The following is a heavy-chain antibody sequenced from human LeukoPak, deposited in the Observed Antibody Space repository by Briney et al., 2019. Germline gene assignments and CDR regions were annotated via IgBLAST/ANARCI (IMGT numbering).Heavy chain of an antibody. CDR3: ARRVRTVITFYYYGMDV. CDR1: GYTFTSYA. CDR2: INAGNGNT. Sequence: GASVKVSCKASGYTFTSYAMHWVRQAPGQRLEWMGWINAGNGNTKYSQKFQGRVTITRDTSASTAYMELSSLRSEDTAVYYCARRVRTVITFYYYGMDVWGQGTTVTVSS. J-gene: IGHJ6*02. D-gene: IGHD4-17*01. V-gene: IGHV1-3*01.